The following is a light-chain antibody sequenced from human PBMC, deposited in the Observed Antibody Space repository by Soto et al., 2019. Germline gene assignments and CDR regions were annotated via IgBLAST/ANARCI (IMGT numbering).Light chain of an antibody. V-gene: IGLV1-40*01. CDR1: SSNIGAGYD. Sequence: QSVLTQPPSVSGAPGQRVTISCTGSSSNIGAGYDVHWYQQLPGTAPKLLIYGNLNRPSGVPDRFSGSKSGTSASLAITGLQAEDEADYYCLSYDSSLNGWVFGGGTKLTVL. CDR2: GNL. CDR3: LSYDSSLNGWV. J-gene: IGLJ3*02.